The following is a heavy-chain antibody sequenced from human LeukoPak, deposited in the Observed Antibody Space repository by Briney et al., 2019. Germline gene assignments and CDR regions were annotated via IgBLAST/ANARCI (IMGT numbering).Heavy chain of an antibody. J-gene: IGHJ6*03. Sequence: AGGSLRLSCAASGLTFVTYVIHWVRQAPGKGLEWVAVISQTGTIETYADSVQGRFTISRDNSKNTVYLQMTSLKTEDTAVYYCARDRAVALPTYYYYMDVWGKGTTVTVSS. CDR2: ISQTGTIE. CDR1: GLTFVTYV. D-gene: IGHD2-15*01. V-gene: IGHV3-30*04. CDR3: ARDRAVALPTYYYYMDV.